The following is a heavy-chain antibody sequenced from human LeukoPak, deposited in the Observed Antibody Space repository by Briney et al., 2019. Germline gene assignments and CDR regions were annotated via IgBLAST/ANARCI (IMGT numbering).Heavy chain of an antibody. V-gene: IGHV3-74*01. J-gene: IGHJ4*02. CDR2: INSDGSST. Sequence: GGSLRLSCAASGFTFSSYWMHWVRQAPGKGLVWVSRINSDGSSTSYADSVKGRFTISRDNDKHSLYLQMNSLRAEDTAVYYCAPRYFDWLLQTWGQGTLVTVSS. D-gene: IGHD3-9*01. CDR1: GFTFSSYW. CDR3: APRYFDWLLQT.